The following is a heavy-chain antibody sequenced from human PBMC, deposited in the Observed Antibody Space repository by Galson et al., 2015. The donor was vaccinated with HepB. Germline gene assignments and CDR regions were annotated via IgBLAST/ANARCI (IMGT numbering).Heavy chain of an antibody. Sequence: SLRLSCAASGFTFSGSAMHWVRQASGKGLEWVGRIRSKANSYATAYAASVKGRFTISRDDSKNTAYLQMNSLKTEDTAVYYCTRHAFGGTPRYWYFDLWGRGTLVTVSS. J-gene: IGHJ2*01. CDR3: TRHAFGGTPRYWYFDL. D-gene: IGHD3-16*01. V-gene: IGHV3-73*01. CDR2: IRSKANSYAT. CDR1: GFTFSGSA.